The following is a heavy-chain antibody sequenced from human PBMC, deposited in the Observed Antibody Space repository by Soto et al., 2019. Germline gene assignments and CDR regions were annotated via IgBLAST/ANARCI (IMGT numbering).Heavy chain of an antibody. CDR1: GGTFSSYA. J-gene: IGHJ6*02. CDR3: ARGGGYCSGGSCYKSYGMDV. CDR2: IIPIFGTA. D-gene: IGHD2-15*01. V-gene: IGHV1-69*06. Sequence: QVQLVQSGAEVKKPGSSVKVSCKASGGTFSSYAISWVRQAPGQGLEWLGGIIPIFGTANYAQKFQGRVTMTADKATSTADMERSSLRSEDTAVYYCARGGGYCSGGSCYKSYGMDVWGQGTTVTVSS.